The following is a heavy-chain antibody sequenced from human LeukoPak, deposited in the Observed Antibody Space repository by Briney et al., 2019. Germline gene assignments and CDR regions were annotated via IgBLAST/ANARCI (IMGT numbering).Heavy chain of an antibody. CDR3: ARGRGADTAMATDY. CDR1: GGSISSYY. Sequence: SETLSLTCTVSGGSISSYYWSWIRQPPGKGLEWIGYIYYSGSTNYNPSLKSRVTISVDTSKNQFSLKLSSVTAADTAVYYCARGRGADTAMATDYWGQGTLVTVSS. D-gene: IGHD5-18*01. J-gene: IGHJ4*02. V-gene: IGHV4-59*12. CDR2: IYYSGST.